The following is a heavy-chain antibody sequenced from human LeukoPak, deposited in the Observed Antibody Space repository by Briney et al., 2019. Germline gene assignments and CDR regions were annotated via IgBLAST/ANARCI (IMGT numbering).Heavy chain of an antibody. J-gene: IGHJ3*02. CDR1: GGSISSSY. Sequence: PSETLSLTCTVSGGSISSSYWSWIRQPPGKGLEWIGYIYYSGSTNYNPSLKSRVTIAVDTSKNQFSLKLSSVTAADTAVYYCARQDYGDYVGDAFDIWGQGTMVTVSS. CDR3: ARQDYGDYVGDAFDI. D-gene: IGHD4-17*01. V-gene: IGHV4-59*08. CDR2: IYYSGST.